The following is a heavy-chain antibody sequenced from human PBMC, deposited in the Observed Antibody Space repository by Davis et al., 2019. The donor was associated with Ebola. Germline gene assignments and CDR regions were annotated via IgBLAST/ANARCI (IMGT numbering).Heavy chain of an antibody. J-gene: IGHJ4*02. V-gene: IGHV5-51*01. Sequence: GESLKISCKGSGYGFADYWIAWVRQTPGKGLEWMGIIYAGDSDSRYSPSFEGQVIISVDRSIKTVYLQWRSLRASDTAIYYCARQESLYGWSDYWGQGTLVTVSS. CDR1: GYGFADYW. D-gene: IGHD2-8*01. CDR2: IYAGDSDS. CDR3: ARQESLYGWSDY.